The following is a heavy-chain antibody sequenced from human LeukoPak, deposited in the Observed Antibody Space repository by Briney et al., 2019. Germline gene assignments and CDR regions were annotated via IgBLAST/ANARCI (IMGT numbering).Heavy chain of an antibody. J-gene: IGHJ6*03. CDR3: ARNVVPAATSYYYYYYMDV. V-gene: IGHV4-4*07. D-gene: IGHD2-2*01. CDR2: IYTSGST. Sequence: SETLSLTCTVSGGSISSYYWSWIRQPAGKGLEWIGRIYTSGSTNYNPSLKSRVTMSVDTSKNQFSLKLSSVTAADTAVYYCARNVVPAATSYYYYYYMDVWGKGTTVTVSS. CDR1: GGSISSYY.